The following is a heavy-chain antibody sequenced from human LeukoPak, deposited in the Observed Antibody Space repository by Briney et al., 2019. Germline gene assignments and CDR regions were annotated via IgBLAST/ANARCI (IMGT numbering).Heavy chain of an antibody. J-gene: IGHJ6*02. CDR1: GGSISSYY. CDR3: ARANWGFLNGKDV. Sequence: SETLSLTCTVSGGSISSYYWSWIRQPPGKGLEWIGYIYYSGSTNYNPSLKSRVTISVDTSKNQFSLKLSSVTAADTAVYYCARANWGFLNGKDVWGQGTTVTVSS. CDR2: IYYSGST. D-gene: IGHD7-27*01. V-gene: IGHV4-59*01.